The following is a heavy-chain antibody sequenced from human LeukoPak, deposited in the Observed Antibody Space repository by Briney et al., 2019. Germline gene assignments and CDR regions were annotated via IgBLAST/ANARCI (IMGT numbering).Heavy chain of an antibody. J-gene: IGHJ3*02. D-gene: IGHD3-22*01. CDR1: GYTFTGYY. Sequence: ASVKVSCKASGYTFTGYYMHWVRQAPGQGLEWMGWINPNSGGTNYAQKFQGRVTMTRDTSISTAYMELSRLRSDDTAVYYCARDIVRRYYYDSSGYPPDDAFDIWGQGTMVTVSS. CDR2: INPNSGGT. CDR3: ARDIVRRYYYDSSGYPPDDAFDI. V-gene: IGHV1-2*02.